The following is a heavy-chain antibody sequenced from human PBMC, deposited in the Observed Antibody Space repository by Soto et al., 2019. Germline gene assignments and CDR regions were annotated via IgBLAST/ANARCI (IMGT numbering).Heavy chain of an antibody. D-gene: IGHD6-13*01. CDR1: GDSISSSSYF. CDR3: ARRGSWSFNT. V-gene: IGHV4-39*01. Sequence: QLLLQESGPGLVKPSETLSLTCTVTGDSISSSSYFWGWIRQPPGKGLEWIASIYYIGTTYYSPSLQSRVTISVDTSTDQCSLVVTSVTAADTAFYYCARRGSWSFNTWGRGSLVTVSS. J-gene: IGHJ5*02. CDR2: IYYIGTT.